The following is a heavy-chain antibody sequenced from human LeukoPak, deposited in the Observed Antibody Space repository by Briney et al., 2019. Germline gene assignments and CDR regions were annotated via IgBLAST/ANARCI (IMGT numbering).Heavy chain of an antibody. V-gene: IGHV4-59*01. D-gene: IGHD3-22*01. CDR3: ARGTDYYDSSGYNWFDP. Sequence: SETLSLTCTVSGVSIGTYYWSWIRQPPGKGLEWIGYIYYSGSTNYNPSLKSRVTISVDTSKNQFSLKLSSVTAADTAVYYCARGTDYYDSSGYNWFDPWGQGTLVTVSS. CDR1: GVSIGTYY. J-gene: IGHJ5*02. CDR2: IYYSGST.